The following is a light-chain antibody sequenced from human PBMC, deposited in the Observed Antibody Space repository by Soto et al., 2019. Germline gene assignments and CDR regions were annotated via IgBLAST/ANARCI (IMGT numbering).Light chain of an antibody. CDR3: QQYDNLPLT. CDR1: QDIRND. Sequence: AIQMTQFPSSLSSSVRDIFTVSCRASQDIRNDLGWYQQKPGKAPKLLIYAASSLQSGVPSRFSGSGSGTDFTFTISSLQPEDIAAYYCQQYDNLPLTFGGGTKVDIK. CDR2: AAS. V-gene: IGKV1-6*01. J-gene: IGKJ4*01.